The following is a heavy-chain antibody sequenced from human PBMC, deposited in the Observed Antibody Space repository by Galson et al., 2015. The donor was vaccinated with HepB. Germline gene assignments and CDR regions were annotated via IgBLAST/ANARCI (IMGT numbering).Heavy chain of an antibody. CDR2: INPSGGGT. CDR1: GYTFTIYY. Sequence: SVKVSCKASGYTFTIYYMHWVRQAPGQGLEWMGLINPSGGGTGYAQNFQGRVTMTRDTSTSTVYMVLSSLRSEDTAVYYCARVLNSRFSGMDVWGQGTTVTVSS. V-gene: IGHV1-46*01. J-gene: IGHJ6*02. D-gene: IGHD6-13*01. CDR3: ARVLNSRFSGMDV.